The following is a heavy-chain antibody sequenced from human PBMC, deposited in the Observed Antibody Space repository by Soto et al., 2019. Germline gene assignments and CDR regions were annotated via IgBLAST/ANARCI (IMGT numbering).Heavy chain of an antibody. CDR3: ARGGVSTRTFDY. CDR2: IYPSDSDT. J-gene: IGHJ4*02. Sequence: GESLKISCKGSVYNFAGYWIAWVRQMPGKGLELMGIIYPSDSDTRYRPSFQGQVTISADKSISSAYLQWSSLRASDTAMYYCARGGVSTRTFDYWGQGTPVTVSS. V-gene: IGHV5-51*01. D-gene: IGHD3-3*01. CDR1: VYNFAGYW.